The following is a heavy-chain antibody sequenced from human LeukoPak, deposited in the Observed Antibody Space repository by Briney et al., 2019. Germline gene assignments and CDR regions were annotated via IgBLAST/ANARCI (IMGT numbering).Heavy chain of an antibody. J-gene: IGHJ4*02. CDR1: GGSINNYF. CDR3: ARDPYNNSPFDY. CDR2: IYSSGNT. V-gene: IGHV4-4*07. D-gene: IGHD4-11*01. Sequence: ETLSLTCTVSGGSINNYFWSWIRQPAGRGLEWIGRIYSSGNTNYNPSLRSPVTMSIDTSKNQFSLKVTSVTDADTAVYYCARDPYNNSPFDYWGQGTLVTVSS.